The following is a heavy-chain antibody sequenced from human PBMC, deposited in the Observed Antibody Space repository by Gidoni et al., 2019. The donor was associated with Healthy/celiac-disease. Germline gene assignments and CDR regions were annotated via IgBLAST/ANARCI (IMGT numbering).Heavy chain of an antibody. CDR2: MNPNSGNT. D-gene: IGHD3-9*01. CDR1: GYTFTSYD. Sequence: QVQLVQSGAEVKKPGASVKVSCKASGYTFTSYDINWVRQATGQGLEWMGWMNPNSGNTGYAQKFQGRVTMTRNTSISTDYMELSSLRSEDTAVYYCARQSGYFDWLLQYYFDYWGQGTLVTVSS. CDR3: ARQSGYFDWLLQYYFDY. V-gene: IGHV1-8*01. J-gene: IGHJ4*02.